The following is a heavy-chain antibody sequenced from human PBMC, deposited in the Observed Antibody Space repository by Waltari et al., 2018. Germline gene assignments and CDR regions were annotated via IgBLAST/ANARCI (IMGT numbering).Heavy chain of an antibody. Sequence: QVQLVQSGAEVRKPGASVKVSCKASGYNFRTYDITWVRQAPGQGLEWLRWMNPNSANKASTQKFQGSLTMTTDTSMTTSYMELSSLTSEYTSIYYCARARTTAPLGFYFIDVWGKGTTVIVSS. J-gene: IGHJ6*03. CDR2: MNPNSANK. CDR3: ARARTTAPLGFYFIDV. CDR1: GYNFRTYD. D-gene: IGHD4-17*01. V-gene: IGHV1-8*01.